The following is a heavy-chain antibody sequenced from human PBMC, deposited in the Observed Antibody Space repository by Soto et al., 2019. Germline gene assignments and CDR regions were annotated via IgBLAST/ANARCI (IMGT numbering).Heavy chain of an antibody. CDR1: GFTFNNFW. Sequence: EVQLVESGGGLVQPGGSLRLSCAASGFTFNNFWMYWVRQTPEKGLVWVSGINSDGTTTIYADCVKGRFTISRDNAKNTLYLQMNSLTVEDTAIYYCVRDMRWGQGTLVTVSS. CDR2: INSDGTTT. V-gene: IGHV3-74*01. J-gene: IGHJ4*02. CDR3: VRDMR.